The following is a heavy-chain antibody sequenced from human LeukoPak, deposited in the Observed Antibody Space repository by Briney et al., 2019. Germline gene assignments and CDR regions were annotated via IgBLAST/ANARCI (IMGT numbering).Heavy chain of an antibody. Sequence: GGSLRLSCAASGFTFSIFGMNWVRQAPGKGLEWVSYISSSSTTIYYAASVKGRFTISRDNAKNSLYLQMDSLRDEDTAVYYCARVAHYYGSGSQNYFDYWGQGTLVTVSS. CDR2: ISSSSTTI. J-gene: IGHJ4*02. V-gene: IGHV3-48*02. D-gene: IGHD3-10*01. CDR3: ARVAHYYGSGSQNYFDY. CDR1: GFTFSIFG.